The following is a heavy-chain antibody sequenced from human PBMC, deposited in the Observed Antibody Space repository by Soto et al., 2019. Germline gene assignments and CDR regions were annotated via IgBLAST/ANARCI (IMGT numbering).Heavy chain of an antibody. V-gene: IGHV4-59*08. CDR1: GGSIDTYY. D-gene: IGHD3-22*01. CDR3: ARLGGYYQSLDT. Sequence: SETLSLTCTVSGGSIDTYYWSWIRQPPGKGLQWIGYIYYSGRTTYSPSLKSRVTISVDRSKNQFSLKLTSMTAADTAVYYCARLGGYYQSLDTWGQGTLVTVS. CDR2: IYYSGRT. J-gene: IGHJ5*02.